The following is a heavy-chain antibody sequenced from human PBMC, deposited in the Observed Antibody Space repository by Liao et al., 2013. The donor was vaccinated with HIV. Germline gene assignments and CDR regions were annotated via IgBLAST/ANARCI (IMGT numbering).Heavy chain of an antibody. J-gene: IGHJ4*02. CDR3: ARGSPFDY. V-gene: IGHV4-31*03. CDR2: INHSGST. CDR1: GGSISSAGYY. Sequence: QVQLQESGPGLVKPSQTLSLTCTVSGGSISSAGYYWSWIRQPPGKGLEWIGEINHSGSTNYNPSLKSRATISVDTSKNQFSLKLSSVTAADTAVYYCARGSPFDYWGQGTLVTVSS.